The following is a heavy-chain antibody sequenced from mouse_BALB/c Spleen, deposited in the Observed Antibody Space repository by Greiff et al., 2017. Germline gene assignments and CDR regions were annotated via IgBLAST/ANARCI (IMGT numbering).Heavy chain of an antibody. CDR2: INPDSSTI. Sequence: EVQGVESGGGLVQPGGSLKLSCAASGFDFSRYWMSWVRQAPGKGLEWIGEINPDSSTINYTPSLKDKFIISRDNAKNTLYLQMSKVRSEDTALYYCARREGYDYPAWFAYWGQGTLVTVSA. D-gene: IGHD2-4*01. J-gene: IGHJ3*01. CDR1: GFDFSRYW. V-gene: IGHV4-1*02. CDR3: ARREGYDYPAWFAY.